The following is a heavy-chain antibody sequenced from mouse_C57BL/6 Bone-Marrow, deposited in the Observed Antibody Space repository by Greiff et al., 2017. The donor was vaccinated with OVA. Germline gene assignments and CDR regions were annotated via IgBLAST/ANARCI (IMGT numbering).Heavy chain of an antibody. V-gene: IGHV5-17*01. CDR2: ISSGSSTI. CDR3: ARSNYYGSSFFAY. D-gene: IGHD1-1*01. J-gene: IGHJ2*01. Sequence: EVMLVESGGGLVKPGGSLKLSCAASGFTFSDYGMHWVRQAPEKGLEWVAYISSGSSTIYYADTVKGRFTISRDNAKNTLFLHMTSLRSEDTAMYYGARSNYYGSSFFAYWGQGTTLTVSS. CDR1: GFTFSDYG.